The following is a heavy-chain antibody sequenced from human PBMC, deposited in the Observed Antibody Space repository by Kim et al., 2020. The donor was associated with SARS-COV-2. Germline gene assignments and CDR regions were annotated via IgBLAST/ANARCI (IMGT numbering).Heavy chain of an antibody. J-gene: IGHJ4*02. CDR3: ASYYYGSGSYRSPFDY. CDR2: IYYSGST. D-gene: IGHD3-10*01. V-gene: IGHV4-30-4*01. CDR1: GGSISSGDYY. Sequence: SETLSLTCTVSGGSISSGDYYWSWIRQPPGKGLEWIGYIYYSGSTYYNPSLKSRVTISVDTSKNQFSLKLSSVTAADTAVYYCASYYYGSGSYRSPFDYWGQGTLVTVSS.